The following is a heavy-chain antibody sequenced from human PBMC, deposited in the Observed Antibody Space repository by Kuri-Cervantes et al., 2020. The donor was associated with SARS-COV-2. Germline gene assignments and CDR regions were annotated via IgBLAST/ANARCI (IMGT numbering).Heavy chain of an antibody. Sequence: GESLKISCVASGFTFSNYFIHWVRQAPGKGLEWVAVIWYDGENEYYAGSVKGRFTISRDNSKNTVSLHMNSLRAEDTAMYYCARGAANYYYMDVWGKGTTVTVSS. CDR2: IWYDGENE. V-gene: IGHV3-33*08. J-gene: IGHJ6*03. D-gene: IGHD3-16*01. CDR3: ARGAANYYYMDV. CDR1: GFTFSNYF.